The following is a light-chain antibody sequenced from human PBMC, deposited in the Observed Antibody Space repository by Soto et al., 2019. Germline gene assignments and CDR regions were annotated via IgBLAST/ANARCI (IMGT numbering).Light chain of an antibody. CDR2: EVR. CDR1: SSDVGGYNY. J-gene: IGLJ3*02. V-gene: IGLV2-14*01. Sequence: QSALTRPASVSGSPGQSITISCTGTSSDVGGYNYVSWYQQHPGKAPKLMIYEVRNRPSGVSNRFSGSKSGNTASLTISGLQAEDESDYYCSSYTSSSTLVFGGGTKLTVL. CDR3: SSYTSSSTLV.